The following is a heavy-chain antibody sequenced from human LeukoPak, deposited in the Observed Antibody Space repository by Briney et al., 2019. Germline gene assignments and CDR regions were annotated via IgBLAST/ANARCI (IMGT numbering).Heavy chain of an antibody. CDR2: ISYDGSNK. D-gene: IGHD6-13*01. Sequence: GGSLRLSCAASGFTFSSYGMHWVRQAPGKGLEWVAVISYDGSNKYYADSVKGRFTISRDNSKNTLYLQMNSLRAEDTAVYYCARETRSSWYSFDAFDIWGQGTMVTVSS. V-gene: IGHV3-30*03. J-gene: IGHJ3*02. CDR1: GFTFSSYG. CDR3: ARETRSSWYSFDAFDI.